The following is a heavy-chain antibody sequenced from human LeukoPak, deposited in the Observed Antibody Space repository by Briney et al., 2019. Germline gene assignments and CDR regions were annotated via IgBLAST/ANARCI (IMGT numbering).Heavy chain of an antibody. J-gene: IGHJ5*02. CDR1: GITVNTYA. D-gene: IGHD1-1*01. CDR3: ARDLTDSTGVTGGWFDP. CDR2: ISYDGSNK. V-gene: IGHV3-30*03. Sequence: GGSLRLSCAASGITVNTYAMHWVRQAPGKGLEWVAVISYDGSNKNYVDSVKGRFTIYRDYSKNTVYLQMNSLRAEDTAAYYCARDLTDSTGVTGGWFDPWGQGTLVTVSS.